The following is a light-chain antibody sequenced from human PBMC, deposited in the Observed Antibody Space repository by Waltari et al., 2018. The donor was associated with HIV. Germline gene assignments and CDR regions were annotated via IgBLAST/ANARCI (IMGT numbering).Light chain of an antibody. CDR2: SNN. Sequence: QSVLTQPPSASGTPGQRVTISCAGSSSNIGSNTVTWYQQLRGTAPKLLIYSNNQRPSGVPDRFSGSKSGTSASLAISGLQSEDEADYYCAAWDDSLNGPVFGGGTKLTVL. CDR3: AAWDDSLNGPV. V-gene: IGLV1-44*01. J-gene: IGLJ3*02. CDR1: SSNIGSNT.